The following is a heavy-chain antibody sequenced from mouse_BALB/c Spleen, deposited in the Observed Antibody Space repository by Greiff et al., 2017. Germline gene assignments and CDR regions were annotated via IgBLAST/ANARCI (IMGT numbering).Heavy chain of an antibody. V-gene: IGHV5-12-1*01. D-gene: IGHD1-1*01. CDR3: ARQDYGSSYFDY. CDR2: ISSGGGST. CDR1: GFAFSSYD. J-gene: IGHJ2*01. Sequence: EVKLMESGGGLVKPGGSLKLSCAASGFAFSSYDMSWVRQTPEKRLEWVAYISSGGGSTYYPDTVKGRFTISRDNAKNTLYLQMSSLKSEDTAMYYCARQDYGSSYFDYWGQGTTLTVSS.